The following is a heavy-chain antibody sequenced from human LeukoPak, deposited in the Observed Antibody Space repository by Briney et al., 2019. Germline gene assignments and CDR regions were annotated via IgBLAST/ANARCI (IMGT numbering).Heavy chain of an antibody. CDR3: ASFHGAVDY. CDR2: INAGNGNT. V-gene: IGHV1-3*01. D-gene: IGHD3-16*01. Sequence: ASVKVSCKASGYTFTSYAMHWVRQAPGQRLEWMGWINAGNGNTKYSQKLQGRVTMTTDTSTSTAYMELRSLRSDDTAVYYCASFHGAVDYWGQGTLVTVSS. CDR1: GYTFTSYA. J-gene: IGHJ4*02.